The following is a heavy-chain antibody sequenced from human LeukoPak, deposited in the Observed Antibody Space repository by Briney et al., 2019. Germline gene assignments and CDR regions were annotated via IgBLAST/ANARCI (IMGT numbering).Heavy chain of an antibody. D-gene: IGHD3-9*01. CDR3: ARGGEGPVLRYFDWLSTDYYFDY. Sequence: PSETLSLTCTVSGGSISSGSYYWSWIRQPAGKGLEWIGRIYTSGSTNYNPSLKSRVTISVDTSKNQFSLKVSSVTAADTAVYYCARGGEGPVLRYFDWLSTDYYFDYWGQGTLVTVSS. CDR1: GGSISSGSYY. CDR2: IYTSGST. V-gene: IGHV4-61*02. J-gene: IGHJ4*02.